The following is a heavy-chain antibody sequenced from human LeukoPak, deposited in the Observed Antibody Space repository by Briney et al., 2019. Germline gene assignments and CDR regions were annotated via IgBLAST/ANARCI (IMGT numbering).Heavy chain of an antibody. V-gene: IGHV4-39*01. CDR2: IYYSGST. CDR3: ARHEEWLDGYYYYGTDV. J-gene: IGHJ6*02. CDR1: GGSIISSSYY. D-gene: IGHD6-19*01. Sequence: PSETLSLTCTVSGGSIISSSYYWGWIRQPPGKGLEWIGSIYYSGSTYYNPSLKSRVTISVDTSKNQFSLKLSSVTAADTAVYYCARHEEWLDGYYYYGTDVWGPRTTVTVSS.